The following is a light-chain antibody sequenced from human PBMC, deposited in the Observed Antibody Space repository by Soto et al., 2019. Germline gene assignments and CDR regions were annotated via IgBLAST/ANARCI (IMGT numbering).Light chain of an antibody. J-gene: IGLJ1*01. CDR1: SSDVGGYNY. Sequence: QSALTQPRSVSGSPGQSVTISCTGTSSDVGGYNYVSWYQEQPGKAPKLMIYDVSKRPSGVPDRFSGSKSVNTASLTISGLQAEDEADYDCGSYAGSYSYVFGTGTKLTVL. V-gene: IGLV2-11*01. CDR2: DVS. CDR3: GSYAGSYSYV.